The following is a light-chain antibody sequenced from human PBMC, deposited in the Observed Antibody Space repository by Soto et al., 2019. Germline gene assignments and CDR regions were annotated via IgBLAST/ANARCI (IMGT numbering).Light chain of an antibody. CDR3: QQYYGTSPLT. CDR1: QSVXXSSNNKNY. CDR2: WAS. J-gene: IGKJ4*01. Sequence: DIVLTQSPDSLAVSLGERATIHCKSSQSVXXSSNNKNYLAWYQQKPGQPPKVVIFWASTRESGVPDRFSGSGSGTDFTLTISSLQAEDVAVYYCQQYYGTSPLTFGGGTKVDIK. V-gene: IGKV4-1*01.